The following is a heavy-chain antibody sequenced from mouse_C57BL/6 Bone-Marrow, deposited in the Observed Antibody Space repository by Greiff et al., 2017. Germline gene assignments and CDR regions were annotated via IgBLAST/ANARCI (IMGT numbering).Heavy chain of an antibody. V-gene: IGHV1-80*01. CDR2: IYPGDGDA. CDR3: AREEEKLWPAGFAY. J-gene: IGHJ3*01. Sequence: QVQLKESGAELVKPGASVKISCKASGYAFSSYWMNWVKQRPGKGLEWIGQIYPGDGDANYNGKFKGQATLTADKSSSTAYMQLSSLTSEDAAVYFWAREEEKLWPAGFAYWGQGTLVTVSA. CDR1: GYAFSSYW. D-gene: IGHD1-1*02.